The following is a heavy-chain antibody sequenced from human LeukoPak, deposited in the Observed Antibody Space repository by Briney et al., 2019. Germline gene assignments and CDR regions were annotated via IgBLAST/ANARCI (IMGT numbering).Heavy chain of an antibody. V-gene: IGHV4-34*01. CDR2: INHSGST. CDR1: GGSFSGYY. D-gene: IGHD6-25*01. CDR3: AREGRDSSGSYFDY. J-gene: IGHJ4*02. Sequence: PSETLSLTCAVYGGSFSGYYWSWIRQPPGKGLEWIGEINHSGSTNYNPSLKSRVTISVDTSKNQFSLKLSSVTAADTAMYYCAREGRDSSGSYFDYWGQGTLVTVSS.